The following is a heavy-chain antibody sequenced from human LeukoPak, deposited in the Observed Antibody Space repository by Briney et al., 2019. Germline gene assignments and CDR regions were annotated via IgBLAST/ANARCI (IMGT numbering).Heavy chain of an antibody. V-gene: IGHV1-69*05. CDR1: GGTFNNSA. D-gene: IGHD4-17*01. J-gene: IGHJ5*02. Sequence: SVKVSCKPSGGTFNNSATSWVRQAPGQGLEWLGGIMPLFGTAGYAQKFQGRVTITMDESTRTVYLELTSLTSDDTAVYYCARDVHGDYGSGWFDPWGQGTLVSVSS. CDR3: ARDVHGDYGSGWFDP. CDR2: IMPLFGTA.